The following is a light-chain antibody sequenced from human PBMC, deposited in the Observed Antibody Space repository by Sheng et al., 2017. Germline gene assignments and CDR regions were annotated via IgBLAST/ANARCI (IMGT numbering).Light chain of an antibody. Sequence: EIVLTQSPATLSLSPGERAILSCRASQSVSSYLAWYQQKPGQAPRLLVYDTSSRAIGIPARFSGSGSGTDFTLTISSLEPEDFAVYYCQQRNTWPRTFGQGTKVEIK. CDR2: DTS. CDR1: QSVSSY. J-gene: IGKJ1*01. V-gene: IGKV3-11*01. CDR3: QQRNTWPRT.